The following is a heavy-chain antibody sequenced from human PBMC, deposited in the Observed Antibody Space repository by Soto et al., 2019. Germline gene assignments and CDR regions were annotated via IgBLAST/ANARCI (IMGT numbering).Heavy chain of an antibody. CDR3: ARDCSVGSCYTQGDWFDP. V-gene: IGHV1-69*04. CDR2: IIPILGIA. J-gene: IGHJ5*02. Sequence: SVKVSCKASGGTFSSYTISWVRQAPGQGLEWMGRIIPILGIANYAQKFQGRVTITADKSTSTAYMELSSLRSEDTAVYYCARDCSVGSCYTQGDWFDPWGPGTLVTVSS. CDR1: GGTFSSYT. D-gene: IGHD2-15*01.